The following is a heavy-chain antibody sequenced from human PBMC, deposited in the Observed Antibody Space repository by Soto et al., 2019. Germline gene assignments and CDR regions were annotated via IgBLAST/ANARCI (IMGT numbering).Heavy chain of an antibody. D-gene: IGHD3-16*02. CDR3: ARGVYDYVWGSYRADY. J-gene: IGHJ4*02. CDR1: GYTFTNSD. V-gene: IGHV1-8*01. Sequence: QVQLVQSGAEVKKPGSSVKVSCKASGYTFTNSDINWVRQATGQELAWMGWTNPNSGNTGYAQKFQGRGTTTRNTARNTAYMELSSLRSEDTAVYFCARGVYDYVWGSYRADYWGQGTLVTVSS. CDR2: TNPNSGNT.